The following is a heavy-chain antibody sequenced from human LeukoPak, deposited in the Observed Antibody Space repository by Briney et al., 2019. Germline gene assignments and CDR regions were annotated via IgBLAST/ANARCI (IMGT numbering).Heavy chain of an antibody. D-gene: IGHD3-10*01. J-gene: IGHJ4*02. CDR1: GYTFTSYG. Sequence: ASVKVSCKASGYTFTSYGISWVRQAPGQGLEWMGWISAYNGNTNYAQKLQGRVTMTTDTSTSTAYMELRSLGSDDTAVYYCARWGWFGEIRYYFDYWGQGTLVTVSS. CDR3: ARWGWFGEIRYYFDY. CDR2: ISAYNGNT. V-gene: IGHV1-18*01.